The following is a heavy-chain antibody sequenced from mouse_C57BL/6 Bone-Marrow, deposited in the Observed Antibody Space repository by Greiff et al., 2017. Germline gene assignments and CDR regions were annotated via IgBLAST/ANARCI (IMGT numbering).Heavy chain of an antibody. J-gene: IGHJ4*01. CDR2: IDPENGDT. CDR3: TTRRITTDC. V-gene: IGHV14-4*01. D-gene: IGHD1-1*01. Sequence: EVQLQQSGAELVRPGASVKLSCTASGFNIKDDYMHWVKQRPEQGLEWIGWIDPENGDTESASKFQGKATITADTSSNTAYLQLSSLTSEDTAVYYCTTRRITTDCWGQGTSVTVSS. CDR1: GFNIKDDY.